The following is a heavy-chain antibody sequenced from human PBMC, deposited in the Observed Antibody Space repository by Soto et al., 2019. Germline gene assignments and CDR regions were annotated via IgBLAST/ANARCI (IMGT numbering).Heavy chain of an antibody. CDR3: ARTSYGTDAFDI. CDR1: GFTFSDYY. CDR2: ISSSGNTI. Sequence: GGSLRLSCAASGFTFSDYYTTWIRQAPGKGLEWISYISSSGNTIYYADSVKGRFTISRDNAKNSLYLQMNSLRAEDTAVYYCARTSYGTDAFDIWGQGTLVTVSS. D-gene: IGHD4-17*01. J-gene: IGHJ3*02. V-gene: IGHV3-11*01.